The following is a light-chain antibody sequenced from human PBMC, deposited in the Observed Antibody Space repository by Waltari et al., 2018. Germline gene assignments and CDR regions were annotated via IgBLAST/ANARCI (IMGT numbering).Light chain of an antibody. CDR2: YDS. J-gene: IGLJ1*01. CDR1: NIGRSM. V-gene: IGLV3-21*04. Sequence: SYALTQPPSVSVAPGTTARIPCGGDNIGRSMVPCYQQKPGQAPVLVIFYDSDRPSGIPERFSGSNSGNTATLTISSVEAGDEAKYYCHVWHPDMDPGVFGPGTEVSV. CDR3: HVWHPDMDPGV.